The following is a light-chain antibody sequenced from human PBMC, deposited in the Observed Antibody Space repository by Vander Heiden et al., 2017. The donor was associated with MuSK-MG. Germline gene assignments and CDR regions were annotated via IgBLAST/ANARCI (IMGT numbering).Light chain of an antibody. V-gene: IGKV4-1*01. Sequence: IVMTQSPDSLAVSLVERVTINCKSSQSVLFDSNNKNFLAWYQQKPGQPPKLLVYWASTRESGVPDRFSGSGSGTDFTLTISSLQAEDVAVYYCQQYHSIPRTFGQGTRVEIK. CDR3: QQYHSIPRT. J-gene: IGKJ1*01. CDR1: QSVLFDSNNKNF. CDR2: WAS.